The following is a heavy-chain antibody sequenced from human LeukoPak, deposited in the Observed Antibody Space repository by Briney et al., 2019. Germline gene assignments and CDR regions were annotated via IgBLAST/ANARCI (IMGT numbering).Heavy chain of an antibody. V-gene: IGHV4-31*03. J-gene: IGHJ6*02. CDR2: IYYSGST. CDR1: GGSISSGGYY. CDR3: ARDVRHQDYYGMDV. Sequence: SETLSLTCTVSGGSISSGGYYRSWIRQHPGKGLEWIGYIYYSGSTYYNPSLKSRVTISVDTSKNQFSLKLSSVTAADTAVYYCARDVRHQDYYGMDVWGQGTTVTVSS.